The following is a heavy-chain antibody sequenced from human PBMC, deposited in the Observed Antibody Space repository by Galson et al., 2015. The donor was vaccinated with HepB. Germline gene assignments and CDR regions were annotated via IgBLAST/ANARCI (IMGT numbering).Heavy chain of an antibody. J-gene: IGHJ3*02. D-gene: IGHD3-22*01. V-gene: IGHV4-34*01. Sequence: SETLSLTCAVYGGSFSGYYWSWIRQPPGKGLEWIGEINHSGSTNYNPSLKSRVTISVDTSKNQFSLKLSSVTAADTAVYYCARVLKISYYYDSSGSPGAFDIWGQGTMVTVSS. CDR3: ARVLKISYYYDSSGSPGAFDI. CDR1: GGSFSGYY. CDR2: INHSGST.